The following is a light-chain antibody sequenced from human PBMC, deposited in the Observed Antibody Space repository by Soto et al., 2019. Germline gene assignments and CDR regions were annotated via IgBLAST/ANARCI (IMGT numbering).Light chain of an antibody. J-gene: IGLJ2*01. CDR3: AAWDDSLSGPL. V-gene: IGLV1-47*01. CDR1: SSNVGSNF. Sequence: QSVLTQPPSASGTPGQRVTISCSGSSSNVGSNFVYWYQQLPGTAPRLLIYRNNQRPSGVPDRFAASKSGTSASLAISGLRSEDEADYHCAAWDDSLSGPLFGGGTKVTVL. CDR2: RNN.